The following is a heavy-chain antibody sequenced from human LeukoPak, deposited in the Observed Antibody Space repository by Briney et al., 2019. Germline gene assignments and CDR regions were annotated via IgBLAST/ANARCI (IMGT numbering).Heavy chain of an antibody. J-gene: IGHJ1*01. Sequence: ASVKVSCKASGYTFTSYDINWVRHATGQGLEWMGRINPNSGGTNYAQKFQGRVTMTRDTSISTAYMELSRLRSDDTAVYYCASYYDSSGYSSEYFQHWGQGTLVSVSS. CDR2: INPNSGGT. V-gene: IGHV1-2*06. CDR1: GYTFTSYD. D-gene: IGHD3-22*01. CDR3: ASYYDSSGYSSEYFQH.